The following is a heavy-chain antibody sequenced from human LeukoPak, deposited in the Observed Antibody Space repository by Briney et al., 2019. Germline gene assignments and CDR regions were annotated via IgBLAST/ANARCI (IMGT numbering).Heavy chain of an antibody. CDR3: ARVGGGYNPSLYFDY. CDR2: IYHSGST. CDR1: GYSISSGYY. J-gene: IGHJ4*02. D-gene: IGHD5-24*01. V-gene: IGHV4-38-2*02. Sequence: SETLSLTCTVSGYSISSGYYWGWIRQPPGKGLEWIGSIYHSGSTYYNPSLKSRVTISVDTSKNQFSMKLSSVTAADTAVYYCARVGGGYNPSLYFDYWGQGTLVTVSS.